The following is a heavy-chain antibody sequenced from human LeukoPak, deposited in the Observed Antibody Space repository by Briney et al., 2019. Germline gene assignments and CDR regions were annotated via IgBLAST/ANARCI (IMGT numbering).Heavy chain of an antibody. Sequence: PSETLSLTCAVYGGSFSGYYWSWIRQPPGKGLEWIGEINHSGSTNYNPSLKSRATISVDTSKNQFSLKLSSVTAADTAVYYCARGGGSKYCSGGSCPNPTRGPFDYWGQGTLVTVSS. CDR3: ARGGGSKYCSGGSCPNPTRGPFDY. D-gene: IGHD2-15*01. CDR1: GGSFSGYY. J-gene: IGHJ4*02. CDR2: INHSGST. V-gene: IGHV4-34*01.